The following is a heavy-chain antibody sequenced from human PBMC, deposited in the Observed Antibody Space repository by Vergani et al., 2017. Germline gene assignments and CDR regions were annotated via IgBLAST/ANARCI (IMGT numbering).Heavy chain of an antibody. V-gene: IGHV3-33*01. D-gene: IGHD3-10*01. CDR1: GFTFSSYG. CDR2: IWYDGSNK. J-gene: IGHJ4*02. CDR3: ARDRGGGTAGVFDY. Sequence: VQLLESGGGLVQPGGSLRLSCAASGFTFSSYGMHWVRQAPGKGLEWVAVIWYDGSNKYYADSVKGRFTISRDNSKNTLYLQMNSLRAEDTAVYYCARDRGGGTAGVFDYWGQGTLVTVSS.